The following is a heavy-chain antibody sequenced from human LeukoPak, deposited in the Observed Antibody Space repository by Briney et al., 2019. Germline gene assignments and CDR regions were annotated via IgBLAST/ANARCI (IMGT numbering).Heavy chain of an antibody. CDR1: GFTFSSYG. J-gene: IGHJ6*03. CDR2: IRYDGSNK. Sequence: GGSLRLYCAASGFTFSSYGMHWVRQAPGKGLEWVAFIRYDGSNKYYADSVKGRFTISRDNSKNTLYLQMNSLRAEDTAVYYCARDFGDYSYYYYMDVWGKGTTVTVSS. CDR3: ARDFGDYSYYYYMDV. D-gene: IGHD4-17*01. V-gene: IGHV3-30*02.